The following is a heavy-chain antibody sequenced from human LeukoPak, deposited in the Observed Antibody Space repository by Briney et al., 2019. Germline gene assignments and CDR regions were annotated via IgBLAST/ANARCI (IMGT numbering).Heavy chain of an antibody. Sequence: GGSLRLSCAASGFTFSDYALGWVRQAPGRGLEWVATLSGSGAGTYYSDSVQGRFTISRDNSKNTLYLQMNSLRAEDTAVYYCAKVVRTAVIYIDAFDMWGQGTMVTVSS. J-gene: IGHJ3*02. D-gene: IGHD4-17*01. CDR3: AKVVRTAVIYIDAFDM. V-gene: IGHV3-23*01. CDR1: GFTFSDYA. CDR2: LSGSGAGT.